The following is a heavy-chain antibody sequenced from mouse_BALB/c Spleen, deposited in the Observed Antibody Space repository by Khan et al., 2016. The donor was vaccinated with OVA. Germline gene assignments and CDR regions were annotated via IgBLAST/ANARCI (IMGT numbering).Heavy chain of an antibody. Sequence: QVQLKQSGPGLVAPSQSLSITCTVSGFSLNSYGVHWVRQPPGKGLEWLGVIWAGGSTNYNSALMSRLSISKDNSKSHVFLKMNSLQTDDTAMYYCARSFYDGAWFAFWGQGTLVTVSA. CDR2: IWAGGST. CDR3: ARSFYDGAWFAF. J-gene: IGHJ3*01. CDR1: GFSLNSYG. D-gene: IGHD1-1*01. V-gene: IGHV2-9*02.